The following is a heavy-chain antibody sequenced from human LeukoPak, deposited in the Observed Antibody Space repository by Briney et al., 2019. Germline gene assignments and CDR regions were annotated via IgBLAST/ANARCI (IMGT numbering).Heavy chain of an antibody. CDR3: ARGYYDSSGYSNAFDI. V-gene: IGHV4-59*01. J-gene: IGHJ3*02. CDR2: IHQNGNT. D-gene: IGHD3-22*01. CDR1: GVSISSSY. Sequence: SETLSLTCSVSGVSISSSYWSWIRQPPGKRLEWIGLIHQNGNTNYNPSLKSRVTMSLDTSKNQFSLQMRSVTAADTAVYYCARGYYDSSGYSNAFDIWGQGTMVAV.